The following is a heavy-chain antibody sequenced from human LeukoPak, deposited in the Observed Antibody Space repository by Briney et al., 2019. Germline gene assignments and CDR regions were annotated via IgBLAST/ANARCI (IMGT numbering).Heavy chain of an antibody. D-gene: IGHD4-17*01. CDR1: GGSFSGYY. CDR2: INHSGST. V-gene: IGHV4-34*01. J-gene: IGHJ3*02. Sequence: SETLSLTCAVYGGSFSGYYWSWIRQPPGKGLEWIGEINHSGSTNYNPSLKSRVTISVDTSKNQFSLKLSSVTAADTAVYYCARASRDYGDYIGAFDIWGQGTMVTVSS. CDR3: ARASRDYGDYIGAFDI.